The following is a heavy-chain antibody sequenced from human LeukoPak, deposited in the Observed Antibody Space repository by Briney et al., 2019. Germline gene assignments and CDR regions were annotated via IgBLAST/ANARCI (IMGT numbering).Heavy chain of an antibody. D-gene: IGHD3-22*01. CDR2: IYYSGTT. V-gene: IGHV4-39*01. J-gene: IGHJ4*02. CDR1: GGSISSSGFY. CDR3: ARQWDSSGYYHYFDY. Sequence: PSETLSLTCTVSGGSISSSGFYWGWIRQPPGMGLEWIGSIYYSGTTYYNPSLKSRVTISVDTSKNQFSLKLRSVTAADTAVYYCARQWDSSGYYHYFDYWGQGTLVTVSS.